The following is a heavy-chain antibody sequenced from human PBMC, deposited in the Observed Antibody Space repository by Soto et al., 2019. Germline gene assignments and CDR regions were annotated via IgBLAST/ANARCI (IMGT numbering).Heavy chain of an antibody. CDR3: ARETYCSSTTCHDGSHAFDI. J-gene: IGHJ3*02. CDR2: INPSGGST. D-gene: IGHD2-2*01. CDR1: GYTFTNYF. V-gene: IGHV1-46*03. Sequence: QAQLVQSGAEVKKPGASVKVSCKASGYTFTNYFMHWVRQAPGQGLEWMGIINPSGGSTSYAQKFQGRVTMTRDTSTSTVYMDLSSLRSEDTAVYYCARETYCSSTTCHDGSHAFDIWGQGTMVTVSS.